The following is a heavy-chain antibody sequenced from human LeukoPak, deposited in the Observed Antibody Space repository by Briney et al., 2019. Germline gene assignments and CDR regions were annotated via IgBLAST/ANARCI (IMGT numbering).Heavy chain of an antibody. V-gene: IGHV4-34*01. J-gene: IGHJ6*03. Sequence: SETLPLTCAVNGGSFSDYLWTWIRQSPGKGLEWIGEINQGGRTNFNPSLKSRVTISADRSKYHFSLTLRSVTAADTAVYYCAPGKRVWFGEVMTAFPYFYLDVWGRGTTVIVSS. D-gene: IGHD3-10*01. CDR1: GGSFSDYL. CDR2: INQGGRT. CDR3: APGKRVWFGEVMTAFPYFYLDV.